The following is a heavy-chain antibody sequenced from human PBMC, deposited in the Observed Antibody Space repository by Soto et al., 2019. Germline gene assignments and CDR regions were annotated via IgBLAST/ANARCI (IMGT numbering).Heavy chain of an antibody. J-gene: IGHJ5*02. CDR2: ISSSSSYI. V-gene: IGHV3-21*01. D-gene: IGHD2-2*01. CDR1: GFTFSSYS. Sequence: PGGSLRLSCAASGFTFSSYSMHWVRQAPGKGLEWVSSISSSSSYIYYADSVKGRFTISRDNAKNSLYLQMNSLRAEDTAVYYCARDNFVVVPAAMTHNWFDPWGQGTLVTVSS. CDR3: ARDNFVVVPAAMTHNWFDP.